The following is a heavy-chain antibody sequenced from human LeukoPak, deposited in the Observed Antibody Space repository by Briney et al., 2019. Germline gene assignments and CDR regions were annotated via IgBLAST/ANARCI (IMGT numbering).Heavy chain of an antibody. D-gene: IGHD3-22*01. Sequence: SVKVSCKASVGIFNNYAISWVRQAPGQGLEWVGGIIPIFDPANYVQKFEGRVTLTADESTSTAYMELSSLRSEDTAVYYCARGGYYDSSGLYYYYMDVWGKGTTVTVSS. V-gene: IGHV1-69*13. CDR2: IIPIFDPA. CDR1: VGIFNNYA. J-gene: IGHJ6*03. CDR3: ARGGYYDSSGLYYYYMDV.